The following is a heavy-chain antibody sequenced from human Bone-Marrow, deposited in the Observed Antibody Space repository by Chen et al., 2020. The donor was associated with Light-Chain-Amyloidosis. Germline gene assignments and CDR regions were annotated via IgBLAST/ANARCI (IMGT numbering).Heavy chain of an antibody. J-gene: IGHJ3*01. CDR2: IFPSGST. Sequence: LSCXVXGXSXXXAYWNWVRQPAGKGLEWIGRIFPSGSTTYNPSLKSRVTMSLXXXXXXFXXXXXXXXXXXXXXXYCAREGVYDTTADAFDVWGQGAMV. D-gene: IGHD3-22*01. V-gene: IGHV4-4*07. CDR3: AREGVYDTTADAFDV. CDR1: GXSXXXAY.